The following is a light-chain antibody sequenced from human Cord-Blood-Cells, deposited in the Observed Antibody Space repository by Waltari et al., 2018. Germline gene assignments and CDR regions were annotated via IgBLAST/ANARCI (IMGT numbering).Light chain of an antibody. CDR3: AAWDDSLSGGV. CDR2: RNN. CDR1: SSNIGSNY. V-gene: IGLV1-47*01. J-gene: IGLJ3*02. Sequence: QSVLTQPPSASGTPGQRVTISCSGSSSNIGSNYVYWYQQLPGTAPKLHSYRNNRGPSGVPDRFSGSRSGSSASLAISGLRSEDEADYYCAAWDDSLSGGVFGGGTKLTVL.